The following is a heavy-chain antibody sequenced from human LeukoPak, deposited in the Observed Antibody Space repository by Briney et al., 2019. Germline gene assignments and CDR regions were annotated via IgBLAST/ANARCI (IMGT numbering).Heavy chain of an antibody. J-gene: IGHJ4*02. Sequence: GGSLRLSCAASGFTFDDYAMHWVRQAPGKGLEWVSGISWNSGSIGYADSVKGRFTNSRDNAKNSLYLQMNSLRAEDTALYYCAKDCYDFWSGSDYWGQGTLVTVSS. CDR2: ISWNSGSI. V-gene: IGHV3-9*01. CDR1: GFTFDDYA. D-gene: IGHD3-3*01. CDR3: AKDCYDFWSGSDY.